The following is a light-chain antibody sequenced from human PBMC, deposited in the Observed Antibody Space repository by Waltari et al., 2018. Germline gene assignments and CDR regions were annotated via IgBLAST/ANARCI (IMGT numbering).Light chain of an antibody. CDR1: LLPQQY. J-gene: IGLJ2*01. CDR3: QSQDHTAGYSVL. V-gene: IGLV3-25*03. Sequence: SSELTQPPSVSVSPGQTARIPCSGDLLPQQYTYWYQQKPGQAPFLLIYKDTERPSGIPGRFSGSSSGTIATLTISGVQAEDEADYYCQSQDHTAGYSVLFGGGTKLTVL. CDR2: KDT.